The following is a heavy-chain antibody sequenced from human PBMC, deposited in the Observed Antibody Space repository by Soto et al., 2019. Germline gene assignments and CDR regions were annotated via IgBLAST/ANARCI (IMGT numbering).Heavy chain of an antibody. V-gene: IGHV4-31*03. CDR1: GGSISSGGYY. Sequence: PSETLSLTRTVSGGSISSGGYYWSWIRQHPGKGLEWIGYIYYSGSTYYNPSLKSRVTISVDTSKNQFSLKLSSVTAADTAVYYCARDRSPQLAFDYWGQGTLVTVSS. D-gene: IGHD6-6*01. CDR3: ARDRSPQLAFDY. CDR2: IYYSGST. J-gene: IGHJ4*02.